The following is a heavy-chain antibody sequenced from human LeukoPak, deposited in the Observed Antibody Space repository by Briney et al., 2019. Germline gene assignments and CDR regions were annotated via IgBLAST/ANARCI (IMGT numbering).Heavy chain of an antibody. CDR2: IYYSGST. CDR1: GVSISSYY. CDR3: ARDRTRTYDSSPDAFDI. V-gene: IGHV4-59*01. Sequence: SPSETLSLTCTVSGVSISSYYWSWIRQPPGKGLEWIGYIYYSGSTNYNPSLKSRLTISVDTSKNQFSLKLRFVTAADTALYYCARDRTRTYDSSPDAFDIWGQGTMVTVSS. D-gene: IGHD3-22*01. J-gene: IGHJ3*02.